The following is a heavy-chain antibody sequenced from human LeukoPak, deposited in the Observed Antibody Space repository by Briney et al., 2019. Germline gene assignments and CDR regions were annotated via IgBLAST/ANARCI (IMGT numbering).Heavy chain of an antibody. CDR3: ARPTGRGGYPTAPFDI. V-gene: IGHV4-34*01. D-gene: IGHD6-25*01. Sequence: PSETLSLTCAVHGGSFNGYYWSWIRQPSGKGLEWIGEINDSRSTKYNPSLRSRVTISVDTSKNQFSLKLNSVTAADTAVYYCARPTGRGGYPTAPFDIWGQGTMVTASS. CDR1: GGSFNGYY. J-gene: IGHJ3*02. CDR2: INDSRST.